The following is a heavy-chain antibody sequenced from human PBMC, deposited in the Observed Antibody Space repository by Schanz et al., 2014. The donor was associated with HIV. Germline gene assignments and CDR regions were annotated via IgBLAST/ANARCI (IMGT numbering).Heavy chain of an antibody. CDR3: ASGRRDVSMIILYWFDP. CDR1: GGTFNIYG. D-gene: IGHD3-22*01. J-gene: IGHJ5*02. V-gene: IGHV1-69*01. CDR2: FIPIFGTT. Sequence: QVQLVQSGAEVKKPGSSVKVSCKASGGTFNIYGISWVRQAPGQGLEWMGGFIPIFGTTNYAQKFQGRVTINADQSTTTVYMELSSLRSEDTAVYYCASGRRDVSMIILYWFDPWGQGTLVTVSS.